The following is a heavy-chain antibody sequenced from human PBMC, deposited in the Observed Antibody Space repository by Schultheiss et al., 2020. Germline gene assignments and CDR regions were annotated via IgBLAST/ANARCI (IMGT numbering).Heavy chain of an antibody. CDR3: ARCVGYCSSTSCYFDLYFQH. D-gene: IGHD2-2*03. CDR1: GFTFSNAW. V-gene: IGHV3-21*01. CDR2: ISSSSSYT. J-gene: IGHJ1*01. Sequence: GESLKISCTDSGFTFSNAWMNWVRQAPGKGLEWVSSISSSSSYTNYADSVKGRFTISRDNAKNSLYLQMNSLRAEDTAVYYCARCVGYCSSTSCYFDLYFQHWGQGTLVTVSS.